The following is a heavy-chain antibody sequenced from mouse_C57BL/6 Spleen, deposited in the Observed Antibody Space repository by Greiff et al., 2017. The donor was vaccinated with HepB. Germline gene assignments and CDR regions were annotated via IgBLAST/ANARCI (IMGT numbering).Heavy chain of an antibody. V-gene: IGHV7-3*01. Sequence: EVMLVESGGGLVQPGGSLSLSCAASGFTFTDYYMSWVRQPPGKALEWLGFIRNKANGYTTEYSASVKGRFTISRDNSQSILYLQMNALRAEDSATYYCARYPRTPYYAMDYWGQGTSVTVSS. J-gene: IGHJ4*01. CDR1: GFTFTDYY. CDR3: ARYPRTPYYAMDY. CDR2: IRNKANGYTT.